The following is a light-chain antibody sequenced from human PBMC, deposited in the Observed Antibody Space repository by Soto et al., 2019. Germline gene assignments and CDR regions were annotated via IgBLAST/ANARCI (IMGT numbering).Light chain of an antibody. CDR1: QSLSSSH. CDR3: QHLSA. J-gene: IGKJ1*01. Sequence: EIVLTQSPGTLSLSPGGRGSLSCRASQSLSSSHLIWYQQKPGQAPRLLIYDASSRATGIPDRFSGGGSGTDFTLTISRLEPEDFAVYYCQHLSAFGQGTKVEIK. V-gene: IGKV3-20*01. CDR2: DAS.